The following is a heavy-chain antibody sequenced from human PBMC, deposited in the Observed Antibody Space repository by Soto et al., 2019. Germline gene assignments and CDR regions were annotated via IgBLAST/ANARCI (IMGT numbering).Heavy chain of an antibody. CDR2: INQDGSEK. J-gene: IGHJ6*02. V-gene: IGHV3-7*05. CDR1: GFTFSSYW. Sequence: EVQLVESGGGSVQPGGSLRLSCAASGFTFSSYWMSWVRQAPGKGLEWVANINQDGSEKFYVDSVKGRFTISRDNAKKSLYLQMNTLRVEDTAVYYCARDGSSSWYSYYYNGMDVWGQGTTVTVSS. CDR3: ARDGSSSWYSYYYNGMDV. D-gene: IGHD6-13*01.